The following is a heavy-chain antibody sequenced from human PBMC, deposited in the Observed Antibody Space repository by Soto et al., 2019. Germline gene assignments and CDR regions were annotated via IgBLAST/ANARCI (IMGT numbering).Heavy chain of an antibody. CDR3: ARDPVAVAGTSLFG. CDR2: IYHSGST. V-gene: IGHV4-4*02. D-gene: IGHD6-19*01. Sequence: QVQLQESVPGLVKPSGTLSLTCAGSGGSISNNTWWSWVRKPPGKGLEWIGEIYHSGSTNYNPSLKSRVFIVVEKTNPQLSLRLSALTVAAMAVYYCARDPVAVAGTSLFGWGQGTLVTVSS. J-gene: IGHJ4*02. CDR1: GGSISNNTW.